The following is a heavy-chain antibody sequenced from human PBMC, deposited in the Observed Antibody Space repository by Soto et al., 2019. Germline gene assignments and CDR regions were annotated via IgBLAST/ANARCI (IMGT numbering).Heavy chain of an antibody. CDR2: ISYDGSNK. Sequence: QVQLVESGGGVVQPGRSLRLSCAASGFTFSSYGMHWVRQAPSKGLEWVAVISYDGSNKYYADSVKGRLTISRDNSKNTLYLQMNSLRGEDTAVYYCAKDNGSGCDWLRVGDASDIWGQGTMVTVSS. V-gene: IGHV3-30*18. CDR3: AKDNGSGCDWLRVGDASDI. J-gene: IGHJ3*02. CDR1: GFTFSSYG. D-gene: IGHD5-12*01.